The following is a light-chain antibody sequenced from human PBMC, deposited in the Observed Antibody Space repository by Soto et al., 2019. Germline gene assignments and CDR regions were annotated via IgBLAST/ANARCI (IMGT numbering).Light chain of an antibody. J-gene: IGLJ1*01. Sequence: QSVLTQPPSVSGAPGQTVTISCTGNNSNIGAGYAVHWYQQLPRTAPKLLIYSNTHRRSGVPDRFSGSRAATSVSLAITGLQAEDEAEYFCSSYSRSINYVFGTGTKLTVL. CDR2: SNT. CDR3: SSYSRSINYV. V-gene: IGLV1-40*01. CDR1: NSNIGAGYA.